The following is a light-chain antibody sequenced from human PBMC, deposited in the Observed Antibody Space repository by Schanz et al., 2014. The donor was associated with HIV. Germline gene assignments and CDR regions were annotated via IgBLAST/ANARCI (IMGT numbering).Light chain of an antibody. CDR2: WAS. CDR3: QQYFDAPIA. J-gene: IGKJ4*01. Sequence: DIVMTQSPDSLAVSLGERATINCKSSQSVLYNSNNKNYLAWYQQKPGQPPKLLIYWASTRESGVPDRFSGSGSGTDFTLTISNLQTEDAAVYYCQQYFDAPIAFGGGTRVEI. V-gene: IGKV4-1*01. CDR1: QSVLYNSNNKNY.